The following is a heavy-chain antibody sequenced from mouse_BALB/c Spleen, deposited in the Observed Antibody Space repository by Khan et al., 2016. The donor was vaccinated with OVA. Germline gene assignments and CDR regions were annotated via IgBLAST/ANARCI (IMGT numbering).Heavy chain of an antibody. V-gene: IGHV1-61*01. J-gene: IGHJ3*01. Sequence: VKLMESGAELVRPGASVKLSCKASGYTFTSFWMNWVKLRPGQSLEWIGMIDPSDNKTHYNQMFKDKATLTVDKSSNTAYMQLSSLTSEDSAVYFCARGGYGTSFAFWGQGTLVTVSP. CDR1: GYTFTSFW. CDR2: IDPSDNKT. CDR3: ARGGYGTSFAF. D-gene: IGHD2-1*01.